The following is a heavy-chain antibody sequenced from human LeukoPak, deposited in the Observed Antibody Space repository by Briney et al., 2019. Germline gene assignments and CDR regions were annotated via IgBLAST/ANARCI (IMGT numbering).Heavy chain of an antibody. Sequence: GGSLRLSCAASGFTFSSYSMNWVRQAPGKGLEWVSYISSSSSTIYYADSVKGRFTISRDNSKNTLYLQMNSLRAEDTAVYYCAKSGYSYDYYYYYGMDVWGQGTTVTVSS. CDR2: ISSSSSTI. D-gene: IGHD5-18*01. J-gene: IGHJ6*02. V-gene: IGHV3-48*01. CDR1: GFTFSSYS. CDR3: AKSGYSYDYYYYYGMDV.